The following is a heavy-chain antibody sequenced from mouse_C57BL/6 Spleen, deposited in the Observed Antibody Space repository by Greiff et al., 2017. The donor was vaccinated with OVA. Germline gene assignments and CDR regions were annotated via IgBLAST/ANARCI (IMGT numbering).Heavy chain of an antibody. Sequence: EVQLQQSGPELVKPGASVKMSCKASGYTFTDYNMHWVKQSPGKSLEWIGYINPNNGGTSYNQKFKGKATLTANKSSSTAYMELRSLTSEDSAVYYCARLAKWDRDFDYWGKGTTLTVSS. CDR2: INPNNGGT. CDR3: ARLAKWDRDFDY. J-gene: IGHJ2*01. CDR1: GYTFTDYN. V-gene: IGHV1-22*01. D-gene: IGHD3-3*01.